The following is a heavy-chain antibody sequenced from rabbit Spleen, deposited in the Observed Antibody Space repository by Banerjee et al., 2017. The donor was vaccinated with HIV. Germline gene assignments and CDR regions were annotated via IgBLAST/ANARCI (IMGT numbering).Heavy chain of an antibody. CDR2: IYVGSSGSA. CDR1: GFSFSKTYY. J-gene: IGHJ2*01. CDR3: ALTGVGGYGYADGFDP. V-gene: IGHV1S40*01. Sequence: QSLEESGGGLVQPEGSLTLTCTASGFSFSKTYYMCWVRQAPGKGLEWIACIYVGSSGSAHYASWAKGRFTISKTSSTTVTLQMTSLTAADTATYFCALTGVGGYGYADGFDPWGQGTLVTVS. D-gene: IGHD6-1*01.